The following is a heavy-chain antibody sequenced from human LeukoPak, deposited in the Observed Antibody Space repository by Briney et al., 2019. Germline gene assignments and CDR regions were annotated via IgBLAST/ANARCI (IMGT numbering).Heavy chain of an antibody. CDR3: ARLLSDAFDI. CDR2: IYSGGST. V-gene: IGHV3-66*04. Sequence: PGGSLRLSCAASGFTFSSHGMSWVRQAPGKGLEWVSVIYSGGSTYYADSVKGRFTIPRDNSKNTLYLQMNSLRAEDTAVYYCARLLSDAFDIWGQGTMVTVSS. J-gene: IGHJ3*02. D-gene: IGHD2-8*01. CDR1: GFTFSSHG.